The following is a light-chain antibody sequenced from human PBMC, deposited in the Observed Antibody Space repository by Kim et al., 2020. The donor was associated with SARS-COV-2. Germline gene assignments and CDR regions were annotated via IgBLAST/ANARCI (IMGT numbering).Light chain of an antibody. CDR1: QSVSSY. CDR2: DAS. V-gene: IGKV3-11*01. J-gene: IGKJ4*01. CDR3: QQCRNWPLT. Sequence: EIVLTQSPATLSLSPGERATLSCRASQSVSSYLAWYQQKTGQAPRLLIYDASNRAAGVPARFSGSGSGTDFTLTIGSLEPEDVAVYYCQQCRNWPLTFGGGTQVDIK.